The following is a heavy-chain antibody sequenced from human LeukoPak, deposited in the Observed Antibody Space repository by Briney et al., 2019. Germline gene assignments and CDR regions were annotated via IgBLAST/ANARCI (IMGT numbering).Heavy chain of an antibody. CDR3: ARIGYSYGHFDY. V-gene: IGHV3-23*01. Sequence: GGSLRLSCAASGFTFSSYAMMWLRQAPGKGLEWVSAISGAGGTTLYADSVKGRFTISRDNSKNTLYLQMSSLRAEDTAVYYCARIGYSYGHFDYWGQGTLVTVSS. CDR1: GFTFSSYA. CDR2: ISGAGGTT. J-gene: IGHJ4*02. D-gene: IGHD5-18*01.